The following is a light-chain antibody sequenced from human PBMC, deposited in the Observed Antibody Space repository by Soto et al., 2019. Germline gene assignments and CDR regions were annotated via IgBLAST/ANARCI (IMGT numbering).Light chain of an antibody. CDR1: QSVSSSY. V-gene: IGKV3-20*01. J-gene: IGKJ1*01. Sequence: EIVLTQSPGTLSLSPGERATLSCRASQSVSSSYLAWYQQKPGQAPRLLIYGASSRATGIPDRFSGSGSGTEFTLTISRLEPEDFAEYYCQQYGSSPTWTFGQGTKVEIK. CDR2: GAS. CDR3: QQYGSSPTWT.